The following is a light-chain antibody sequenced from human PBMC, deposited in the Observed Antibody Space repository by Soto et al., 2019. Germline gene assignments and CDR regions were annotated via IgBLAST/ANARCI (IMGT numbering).Light chain of an antibody. CDR2: EVS. V-gene: IGLV2-14*01. CDR1: SSDVGGYNY. CDR3: SSYTSSYKMV. J-gene: IGLJ3*02. Sequence: QSALTQPASVSGSPGQSVTISCTGTSSDVGGYNYVSWYQHHPGKAPKLMIYEVSKRPSGVPNRFSASKSGNTASLTVSGLQAEDEADYYCSSYTSSYKMVFGGGTKLTVL.